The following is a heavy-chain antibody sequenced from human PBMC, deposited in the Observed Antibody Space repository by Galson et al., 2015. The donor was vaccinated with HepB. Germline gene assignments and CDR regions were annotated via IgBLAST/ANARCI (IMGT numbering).Heavy chain of an antibody. V-gene: IGHV3-48*04. CDR3: GRGTSSGSVY. CDR2: ISTSSRTI. D-gene: IGHD3-22*01. Sequence: SLRLSCAASGFTFSSYSMNWVRQAPGKGLEWVSYISTSSRTIYCADSVKGRFITSRDNAKNSLYLQMNSLRAEDTAVYYCGRGTSSGSVYWGHGTLVTVSS. J-gene: IGHJ4*01. CDR1: GFTFSSYS.